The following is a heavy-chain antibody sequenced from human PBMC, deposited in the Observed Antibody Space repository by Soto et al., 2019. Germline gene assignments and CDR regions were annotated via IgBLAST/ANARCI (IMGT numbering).Heavy chain of an antibody. D-gene: IGHD3-3*01. Sequence: KPSETLSLTCTVSGGSISSYYWSWIRQPPGKGLEWIGYIYYSGSTNYNPSLKSRVTISVDTSKNQFSLKLSSVTAADTAVYYCARGVGGYDFWSGYPNPYYFDYWCQGTLVTVST. CDR3: ARGVGGYDFWSGYPNPYYFDY. CDR1: GGSISSYY. J-gene: IGHJ4*02. V-gene: IGHV4-59*01. CDR2: IYYSGST.